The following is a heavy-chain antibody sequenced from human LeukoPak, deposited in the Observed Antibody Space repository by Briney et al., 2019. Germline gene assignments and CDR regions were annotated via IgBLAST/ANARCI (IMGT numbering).Heavy chain of an antibody. J-gene: IGHJ4*02. CDR3: ARRGADYCSGDTCYYFDY. V-gene: IGHV5-51*01. CDR2: IYPADSDT. D-gene: IGHD2-15*01. CDR1: GYGFTSYW. Sequence: GESLKISCKASGYGFTSYWIGWVRQMPGKGLEWMAIIYPADSDTGYSPSFQGQVTISADNSISTAYLQWNSLKASDTAIYYCARRGADYCSGDTCYYFDYWGQGTLVTVSS.